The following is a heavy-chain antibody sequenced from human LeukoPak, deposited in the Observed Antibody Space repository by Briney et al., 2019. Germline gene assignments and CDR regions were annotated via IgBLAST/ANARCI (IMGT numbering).Heavy chain of an antibody. J-gene: IGHJ4*02. CDR2: ISSSSSYI. V-gene: IGHV3-21*01. CDR3: ARVLRYSSGGDYFDY. D-gene: IGHD6-19*01. Sequence: GGSLRLSCAASGFTFSRYWMHWVRQAPGKGLEWVSSISSSSSYIYYADSVKGRFTISRDNAKNSLYLQMNSLRAEDTAVYYCARVLRYSSGGDYFDYWGQGTLVTVSS. CDR1: GFTFSRYW.